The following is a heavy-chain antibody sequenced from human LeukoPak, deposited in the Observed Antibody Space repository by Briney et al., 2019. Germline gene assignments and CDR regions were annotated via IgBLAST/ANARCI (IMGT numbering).Heavy chain of an antibody. Sequence: KASETLSLTCSVSGDSISFYFWTWIRQPPGKGLEWVGSIYYTGSTNYNPSLKSRVTISVDTSKNQFSLKLSSVTAADTAVYYCARRIKEYYYDSSGYYREAFDIWGQGTMVTVSS. D-gene: IGHD3-22*01. J-gene: IGHJ3*02. CDR1: GDSISFYF. CDR2: IYYTGST. CDR3: ARRIKEYYYDSSGYYREAFDI. V-gene: IGHV4-59*08.